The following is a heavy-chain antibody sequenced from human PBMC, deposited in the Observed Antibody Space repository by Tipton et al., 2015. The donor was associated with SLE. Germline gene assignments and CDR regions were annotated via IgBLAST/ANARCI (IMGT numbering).Heavy chain of an antibody. CDR2: VYYSGSS. Sequence: GLVKPSETLSLTCKVSAGSISSSGHYWAWIRQPPGTGLEWIGNVYYSGSSFSSPSLRSRVTLSVDTSKKQFSLRLSSLTAADTAVYYCARLPKGRIPTYGVPRGPFDIWGRGTMVTVSS. D-gene: IGHD3-3*01. J-gene: IGHJ3*02. CDR3: ARLPKGRIPTYGVPRGPFDI. CDR1: AGSISSSGHY. V-gene: IGHV4-39*07.